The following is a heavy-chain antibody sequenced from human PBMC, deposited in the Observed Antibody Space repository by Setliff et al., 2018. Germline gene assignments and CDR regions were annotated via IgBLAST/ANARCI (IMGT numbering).Heavy chain of an antibody. CDR3: AREVIDPVSSDAFDI. D-gene: IGHD4-4*01. J-gene: IGHJ3*02. V-gene: IGHV4-30-4*01. Sequence: SETLSLTCTVSGGSIRSGNDLWSWLRQSPGKGLEWIAYISAYTGRAYYNPSLQSRAALSADASKSQFSLRLTSVTAADTAAYYCAREVIDPVSSDAFDIWGQGRMVTVSS. CDR2: ISAYTGRA. CDR1: GGSIRSGNDL.